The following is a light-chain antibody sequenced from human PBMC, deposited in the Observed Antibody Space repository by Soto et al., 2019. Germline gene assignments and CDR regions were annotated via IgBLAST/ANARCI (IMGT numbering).Light chain of an antibody. Sequence: DIQMTQSPSTLSASVGDRVTITCRASQRISSWLAWYQQKPVKAPKLLIYKASTWQSGVPSRFSGSGSETEFTLAISSLQPDDSATYYCQQYNENRTFGQGTKVEIK. CDR1: QRISSW. CDR3: QQYNENRT. V-gene: IGKV1-5*03. CDR2: KAS. J-gene: IGKJ1*01.